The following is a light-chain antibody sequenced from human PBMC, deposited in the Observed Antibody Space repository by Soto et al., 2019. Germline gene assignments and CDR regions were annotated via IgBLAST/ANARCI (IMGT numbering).Light chain of an antibody. CDR1: NIGTKS. CDR2: DNA. V-gene: IGLV3-21*02. CDR3: QVWDDSSDQYV. J-gene: IGLJ1*01. Sequence: SYELTQPPSVSVAPGQTARITCGGNNIGTKSVHWYQQQPGQAPVLVVYDNADRPARIPGRFSGSNSGTTATLTISRVEAGDEADYYCQVWDDSSDQYVFGTGTKVTVL.